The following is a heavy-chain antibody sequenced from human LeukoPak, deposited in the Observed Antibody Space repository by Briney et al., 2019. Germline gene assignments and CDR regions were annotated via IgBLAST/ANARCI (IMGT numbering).Heavy chain of an antibody. V-gene: IGHV1-2*06. J-gene: IGHJ3*02. D-gene: IGHD3-3*01. CDR3: ARANYDFWSGFLPPYAFDI. CDR2: INPNSGGT. CDR1: GYTFTGYY. Sequence: GASVKVSCKASGYTFTGYYMHWVRQAPGQGLEWMGRINPNSGGTNYALKFQGRVTMTRDTSISTAYMELSRLRSDDTAVYYCARANYDFWSGFLPPYAFDIWGQGTMVTVSS.